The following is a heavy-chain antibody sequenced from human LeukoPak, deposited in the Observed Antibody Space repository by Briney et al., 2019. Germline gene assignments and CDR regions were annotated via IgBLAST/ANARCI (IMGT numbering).Heavy chain of an antibody. CDR2: MNEYGSEI. V-gene: IGHV3-7*01. Sequence: PGGSLRLSCSVSGFIFRDFSMSWVRQAPGKGLEWVAKMNEYGSEIFYVDSVKGRFTISRDNGKNSLYLQMNRLRAEDTAVYYCAELGITMIGGVWGKGTTVTIS. D-gene: IGHD3-10*02. CDR1: GFIFRDFS. CDR3: AELGITMIGGV. J-gene: IGHJ6*03.